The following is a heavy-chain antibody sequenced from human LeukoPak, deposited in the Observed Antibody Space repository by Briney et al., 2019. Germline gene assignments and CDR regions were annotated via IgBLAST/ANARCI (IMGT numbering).Heavy chain of an antibody. V-gene: IGHV3-7*01. CDR2: INPDGSTT. CDR1: GFTFSNFW. D-gene: IGHD3-16*01. J-gene: IGHJ3*02. Sequence: GGSLRLSCAASGFTFSNFWMSWVRQAPGKGLEWVAIINPDGSTTGYVDSVKGRFTISRGNAKNSLCLQLNSLRAEDTAVYYCVRDPGWGAFDIWGQGTMVTVSS. CDR3: VRDPGWGAFDI.